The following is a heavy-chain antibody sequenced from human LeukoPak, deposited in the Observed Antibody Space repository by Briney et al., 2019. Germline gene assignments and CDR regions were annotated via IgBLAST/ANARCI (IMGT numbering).Heavy chain of an antibody. CDR3: ARTWIHEAYNWFDP. CDR2: IYSGGRT. V-gene: IGHV3-66*01. CDR1: GFTFSSYA. Sequence: GGSLRLSCAASGFTFSSYAMHWVRQAPGKGLEWVSVIYSGGRTYYADSVKGRFTISRDNSKNTLFLQMNSLRAEDTAVYYCARTWIHEAYNWFDPWGQGTLVTVSS. J-gene: IGHJ5*02. D-gene: IGHD5-18*01.